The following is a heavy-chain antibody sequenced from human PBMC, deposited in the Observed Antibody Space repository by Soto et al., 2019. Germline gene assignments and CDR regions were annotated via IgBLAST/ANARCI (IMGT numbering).Heavy chain of an antibody. CDR2: ISAYNGNT. D-gene: IGHD5-12*01. CDR1: GYTFTSYG. Sequence: ASVKVSCKVSGYTFTSYGISWVRQAPGQGLEWMGWISAYNGNTNYAQKLQGRVTMTADTSTSTAYMELRSLRSDDTAVYYCARDIVAGLFDYWGQGTPVTVSS. J-gene: IGHJ4*02. V-gene: IGHV1-18*04. CDR3: ARDIVAGLFDY.